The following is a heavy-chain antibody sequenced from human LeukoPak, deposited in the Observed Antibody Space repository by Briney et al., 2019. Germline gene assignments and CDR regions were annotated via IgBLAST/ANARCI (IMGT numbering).Heavy chain of an antibody. J-gene: IGHJ4*02. CDR3: ARVSIVGATRAPTDY. CDR1: GGSISSYY. CDR2: IFYTGST. D-gene: IGHD1-26*01. Sequence: SGTLSLTCTVSGGSISSYYWSWIRQPPGKGLEWIGYIFYTGSTIYSPSLESRVTISVDTSKNQFSLKLSSVTAADTAVYYCARVSIVGATRAPTDYWGQGTLVTVSS. V-gene: IGHV4-59*01.